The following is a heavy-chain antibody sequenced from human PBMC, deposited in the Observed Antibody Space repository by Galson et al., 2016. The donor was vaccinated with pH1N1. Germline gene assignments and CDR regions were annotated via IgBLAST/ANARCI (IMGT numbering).Heavy chain of an antibody. CDR3: IRARGRLRDY. CDR2: IDPGNGGT. V-gene: IGHV1-46*01. CDR1: GYTFTKEY. D-gene: IGHD3-10*01. J-gene: IGHJ4*02. Sequence: SVKVSCKASGYTFTKEYIHWVRQAPGQGLEWMGVIDPGNGGTTYSQKFQGLVTMTRDTSTNTVYMELGGLTSEDTAVYSCIRARGRLRDYWGQGTLVTVSS.